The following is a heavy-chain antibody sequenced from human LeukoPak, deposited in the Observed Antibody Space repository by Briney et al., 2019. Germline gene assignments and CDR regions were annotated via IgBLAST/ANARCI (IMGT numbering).Heavy chain of an antibody. Sequence: SETLSLTCTVSGASISNYYWSWIRQTPEKGLEWMGHTHSSGGSSYYPSLNSRLTLSIDTSRNKLSLKLPSVTAADTAVYFCARLGSYHDFWGQGALVTVSS. CDR3: ARLGSYHDF. CDR1: GASISNYY. V-gene: IGHV4-4*09. J-gene: IGHJ4*02. D-gene: IGHD1-26*01. CDR2: THSSGGS.